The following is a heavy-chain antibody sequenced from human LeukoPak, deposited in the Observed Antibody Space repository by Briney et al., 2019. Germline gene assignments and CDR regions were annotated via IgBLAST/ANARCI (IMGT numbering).Heavy chain of an antibody. CDR3: AKSGGYGLIDY. J-gene: IGHJ4*01. V-gene: IGHV4-34*01. Sequence: SETLSLTCTFYGGSFSGYYWGWIRQPPGKGLEWIGEINHSGSTNYNSSLKSRVTISIDTSKNQVSLKMSSVTAADTAVYYCAKSGGYGLIDYWGQGTLVTVSS. CDR2: INHSGST. CDR1: GGSFSGYY. D-gene: IGHD6-25*01.